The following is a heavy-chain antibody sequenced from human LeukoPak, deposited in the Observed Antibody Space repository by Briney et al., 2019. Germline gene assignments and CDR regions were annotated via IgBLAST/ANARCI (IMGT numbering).Heavy chain of an antibody. V-gene: IGHV1-8*01. CDR3: ARVKGYYDSSGYYLYYFDY. CDR2: MNPNSANR. CDR1: GYTFTSYD. Sequence: ASVKVSCKASGYTFTSYDISWVRQATGQGLEWMGWMNPNSANRGYAQKFQGRVTMTTDTSISTAYMELSSLRSEDTAVYYCARVKGYYDSSGYYLYYFDYWGQGTLVTVSS. J-gene: IGHJ4*02. D-gene: IGHD3-22*01.